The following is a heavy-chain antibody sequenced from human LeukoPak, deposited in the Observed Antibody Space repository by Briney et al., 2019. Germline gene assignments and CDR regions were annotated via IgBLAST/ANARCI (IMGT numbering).Heavy chain of an antibody. CDR1: GYTFTSYA. J-gene: IGHJ2*01. V-gene: IGHV1-3*01. CDR2: INAGNGNT. D-gene: IGHD5-12*01. Sequence: SVKVSCKASGYTFTSYAMHWVRQAPGQRLEWMGWINAGNGNTKYSQKFQGRVTITRDTSASTAYMELSSLRSEDTAVYYCARESGYSGYDSWYFDLWGRGTLVTVSS. CDR3: ARESGYSGYDSWYFDL.